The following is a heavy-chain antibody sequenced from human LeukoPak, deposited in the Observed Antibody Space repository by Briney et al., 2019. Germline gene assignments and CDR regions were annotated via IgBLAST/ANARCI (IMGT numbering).Heavy chain of an antibody. J-gene: IGHJ3*02. V-gene: IGHV4-31*03. D-gene: IGHD3-22*01. Sequence: SETLSLTCTVSGGSISSGGYYWSWIRQHPGKGPEWIGYIYYSGSTYYNPSLKSRVTISVDTSKNQSSLKLSSVTAADTAVYYCARDSKYYDSSGYYHGDAFDIWGQGTMVTVSS. CDR3: ARDSKYYDSSGYYHGDAFDI. CDR2: IYYSGST. CDR1: GGSISSGGYY.